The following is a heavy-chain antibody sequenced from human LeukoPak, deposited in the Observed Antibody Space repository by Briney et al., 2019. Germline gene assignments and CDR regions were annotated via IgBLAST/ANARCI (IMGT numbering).Heavy chain of an antibody. CDR2: IYYSGST. J-gene: IGHJ3*01. CDR3: AREISH. Sequence: SETLSLTCTVSGGSISSYYWSWLRQPPGKGLEWIGYIYYSGSTNYNPSLKSRVTISVDTSKNQFSLKLSSVTAADTAVYYCAREISHWGQGTMVTVSS. V-gene: IGHV4-59*01. CDR1: GGSISSYY.